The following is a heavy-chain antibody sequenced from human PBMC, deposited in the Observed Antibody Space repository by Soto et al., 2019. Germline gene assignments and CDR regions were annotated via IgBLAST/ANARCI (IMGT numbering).Heavy chain of an antibody. CDR2: IIPIFGTA. V-gene: IGHV1-69*06. D-gene: IGHD5-18*01. CDR1: GGTFSSYA. CDR3: ASRWYSYRPFDY. J-gene: IGHJ4*02. Sequence: QVQLVQSGAEVKKPGSSVKVSCKASGGTFSSYAISWVRQAPGQGLEWMGGIIPIFGTANYAQKFQGRVTITADKFTSTADMELSSLRSEDTAVYYCASRWYSYRPFDYWGQGTLVTVSS.